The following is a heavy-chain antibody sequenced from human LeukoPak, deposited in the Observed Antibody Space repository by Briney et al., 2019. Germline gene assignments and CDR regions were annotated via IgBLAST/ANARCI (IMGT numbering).Heavy chain of an antibody. Sequence: SGTLSLTCTVSGGSLNTFYWTWIRQPPGKGLEWVGYTYYSGGTKYNPSLESRVTISVDASKSQFSLKLNSVTTADTAVYYWARVVNYTSRKNWYDPWGQGTLVVVSS. D-gene: IGHD3-3*01. CDR3: ARVVNYTSRKNWYDP. CDR1: GGSLNTFY. V-gene: IGHV4-59*01. J-gene: IGHJ5*02. CDR2: TYYSGGT.